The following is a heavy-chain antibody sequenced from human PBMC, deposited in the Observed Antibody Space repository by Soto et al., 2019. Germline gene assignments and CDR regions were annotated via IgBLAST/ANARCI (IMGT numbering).Heavy chain of an antibody. V-gene: IGHV3-30*18. Sequence: QVQLVESGGGVVQPGRSLRLSCAASGFTFSNYGMHWVRQGPGKGLEWVAVISYDGTNKYYADSLRGRFTISRDNSQNTLYLEMNSLRAEDTAVYSCAKEPAVTARSEYYFRMDVWGQGTTVTVSS. CDR1: GFTFSNYG. D-gene: IGHD4-17*01. CDR3: AKEPAVTARSEYYFRMDV. J-gene: IGHJ6*02. CDR2: ISYDGTNK.